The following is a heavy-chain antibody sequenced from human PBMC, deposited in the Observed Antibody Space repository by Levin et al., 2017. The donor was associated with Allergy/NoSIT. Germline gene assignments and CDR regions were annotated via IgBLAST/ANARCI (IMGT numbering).Heavy chain of an antibody. CDR1: GFTFNSFA. V-gene: IGHV3-23*01. D-gene: IGHD5-12*01. Sequence: GGSLRLSCAGSGFTFNSFALSWVRQAPGKGLEWVSTISAYGESTYYADSVKGRFTVSRDNSRNTLHLLMNSLGAEDTALYYCAKDGTMLATSEDYLESWGQGTQVTVFS. J-gene: IGHJ4*02. CDR3: AKDGTMLATSEDYLES. CDR2: ISAYGEST.